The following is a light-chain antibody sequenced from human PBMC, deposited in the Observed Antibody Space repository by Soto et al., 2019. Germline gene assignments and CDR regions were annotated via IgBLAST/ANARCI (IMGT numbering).Light chain of an antibody. Sequence: EIVLTQSPATLSLSPGETATLSCRASQIVSNFLAWYQQKPGQAPRLLIYETDHRATGIPDRFSGSGSGTDFALTITSLEPEDFAVYHCQQRSNWPPTFGQGSKLEIK. CDR3: QQRSNWPPT. J-gene: IGKJ2*01. CDR1: QIVSNF. CDR2: ETD. V-gene: IGKV3-11*01.